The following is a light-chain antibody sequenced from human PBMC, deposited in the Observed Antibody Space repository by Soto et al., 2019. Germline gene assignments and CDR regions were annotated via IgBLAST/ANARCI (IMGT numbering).Light chain of an antibody. V-gene: IGKV3-11*01. CDR2: DTS. CDR3: QQRSNWPT. CDR1: QSVSRY. Sequence: EIVLTQSPATLSLSPGERATLSCRASQSVSRYLDWYQQKPGQAPRLLIYDTSNRATGIPARFSGSGSGTDLTLTISSLESEDFAVYYCQQRSNWPTFGGGTKVEIK. J-gene: IGKJ4*01.